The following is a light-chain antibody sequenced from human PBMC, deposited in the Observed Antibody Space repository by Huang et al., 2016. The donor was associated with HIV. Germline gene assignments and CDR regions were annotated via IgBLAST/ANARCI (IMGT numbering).Light chain of an antibody. J-gene: IGKJ2*01. CDR1: QNINTF. V-gene: IGKV1-39*01. CDR3: QQSYRTPYT. CDR2: SAS. Sequence: DIQMTQSPSSLSTFVGDRVTITCRASQNINTFLHWYQEKPGKAPRILIYSASSLEDWVPSRFSGSASGTEFTLTISNLQPDDFATYYCQQSYRTPYTFGQRTKLDI.